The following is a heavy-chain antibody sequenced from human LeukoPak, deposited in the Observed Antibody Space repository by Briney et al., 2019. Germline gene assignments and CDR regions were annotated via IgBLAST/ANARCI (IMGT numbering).Heavy chain of an antibody. V-gene: IGHV1-69*05. Sequence: SVKVSCKASGGTFSSYAISWVRQAPGQGLEWMGGIIPIFGTANYAQKFQGRVTITTDESTSTAYMELSSLRSEDTAVYYCARVEYNCNLRADYYYYYYMDVWGKGTTVTVSS. CDR3: ARVEYNCNLRADYYYYYYMDV. CDR1: GGTFSSYA. D-gene: IGHD1-20*01. J-gene: IGHJ6*03. CDR2: IIPIFGTA.